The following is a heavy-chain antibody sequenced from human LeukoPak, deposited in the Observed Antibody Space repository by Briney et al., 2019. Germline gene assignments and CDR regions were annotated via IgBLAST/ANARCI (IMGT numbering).Heavy chain of an antibody. J-gene: IGHJ5*02. V-gene: IGHV1-8*02. CDR3: ARRYYDFWSGYSYNWFDP. CDR2: MNPNSGNT. CDR1: GYTFTSYD. Sequence: ASVKVSCKASGYTFTSYDIIWVRQATGQGLEWMGWMNPNSGNTGYAQKFQGRVTMTRNTSISTAYMELSSLRSEDTAVYYCARRYYDFWSGYSYNWFDPWGQGTLVTVSS. D-gene: IGHD3-3*01.